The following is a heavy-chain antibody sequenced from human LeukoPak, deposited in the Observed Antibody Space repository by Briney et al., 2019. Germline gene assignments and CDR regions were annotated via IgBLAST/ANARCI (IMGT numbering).Heavy chain of an antibody. J-gene: IGHJ4*02. CDR2: IYTSGST. CDR1: GGSISSYY. Sequence: SETLSITCTVSGGSISSYYWSWIRQPAGKGLEWIGRIYTSGSTNYNPSLKSRVTMSVDTSKNQFSLKLSSVTAADTAVYYCARGRRDDCSSTTCYGYFDYWGQGTLVTVSS. CDR3: ARGRRDDCSSTTCYGYFDY. V-gene: IGHV4-4*07. D-gene: IGHD2-2*01.